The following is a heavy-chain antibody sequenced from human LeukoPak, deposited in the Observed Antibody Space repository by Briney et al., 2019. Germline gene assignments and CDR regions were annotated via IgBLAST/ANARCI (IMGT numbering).Heavy chain of an antibody. CDR2: IYSGGST. V-gene: IGHV3-53*05. CDR1: GFTVSSNY. Sequence: GGSLRLSCAASGFTVSSNYMSWVRQAPGNGLEWVSVIYSGGSTYYADSVKGRFTISRDNSKNTLYLQMNSLRAEDTAVYYCAKVGKSHSSSRTYFQHWGQGTLVTVSS. D-gene: IGHD6-13*01. CDR3: AKVGKSHSSSRTYFQH. J-gene: IGHJ1*01.